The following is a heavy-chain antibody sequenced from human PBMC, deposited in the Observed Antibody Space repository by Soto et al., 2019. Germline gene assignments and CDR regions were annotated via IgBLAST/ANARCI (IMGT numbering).Heavy chain of an antibody. J-gene: IGHJ5*02. CDR3: AHGGYSSSWGDWFDP. D-gene: IGHD6-13*01. CDR1: GGSISSSSYY. Sequence: QLQLQESGPGLVKPSETLSLTCTVSGGSISSSSYYWGWIRQPPGKGLEWIGSIYYSGSTYYDPSLKSRVTISVDTSKNQLSLKLSSVTAVDTAVYYCAHGGYSSSWGDWFDPWGQGTLVTVSS. CDR2: IYYSGST. V-gene: IGHV4-39*01.